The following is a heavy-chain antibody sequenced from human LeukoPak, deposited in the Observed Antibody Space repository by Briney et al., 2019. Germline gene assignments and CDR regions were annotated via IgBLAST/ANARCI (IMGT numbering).Heavy chain of an antibody. D-gene: IGHD3-10*01. CDR3: ASHTYYYGSGSGHKRFDP. V-gene: IGHV1-69*01. CDR2: IIPIFGTA. Sequence: GASVKVSCKASGGTFSSYAISWVRQAPGQGLEWMGGIIPIFGTANYAQKFQGRVTITADESTSTAYMELSSLRSEDTAVYYCASHTYYYGSGSGHKRFDPWGQGTLVTVSS. J-gene: IGHJ5*02. CDR1: GGTFSSYA.